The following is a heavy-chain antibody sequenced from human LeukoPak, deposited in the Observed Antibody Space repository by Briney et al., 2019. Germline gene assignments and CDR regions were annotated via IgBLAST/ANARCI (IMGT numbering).Heavy chain of an antibody. CDR1: GGTFSSYA. CDR3: ARDGHYYDSSGYYDLGDY. Sequence: ASVKVSCKASGGTFSSYAISWVRQAPGQGLEWMGIINPSGGSTSYAQKFQGRVTMTRDTSTSTVYMELSSLRSEDTAVYYCARDGHYYDSSGYYDLGDYWGQGTLVTVSS. D-gene: IGHD3-22*01. CDR2: INPSGGST. V-gene: IGHV1-46*01. J-gene: IGHJ4*02.